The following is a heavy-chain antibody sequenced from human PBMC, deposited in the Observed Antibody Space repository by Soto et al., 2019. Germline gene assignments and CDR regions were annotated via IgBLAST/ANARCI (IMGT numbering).Heavy chain of an antibody. CDR3: VKRGYDILTGYYRAPKTNYYYNGMAV. Sequence: PGGSLRLSCSASGFTFSSYAMHWVRQAPGKGLEYVSAISSNGGSTYYADSVKGRFTISRDNSKNTLYLQMSSLRAEDTAVYYCVKRGYDILTGYYRAPKTNYYYNGMAVWGQGTTVTVSS. CDR2: ISSNGGST. D-gene: IGHD3-9*01. J-gene: IGHJ6*02. CDR1: GFTFSSYA. V-gene: IGHV3-64D*06.